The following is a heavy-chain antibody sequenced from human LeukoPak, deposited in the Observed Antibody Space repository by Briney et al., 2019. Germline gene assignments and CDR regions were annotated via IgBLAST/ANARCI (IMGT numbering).Heavy chain of an antibody. CDR2: IYTSGST. CDR3: ARGIPNYYDKGGLNWFDP. D-gene: IGHD3-22*01. Sequence: SETLSLTCTVSGGSISTYYWSWTRQPAGKGLEWIGRIYTSGSTNYNPSLKSRVTIPVDTSKNQFSLKLSSVTAADTAVYYCARGIPNYYDKGGLNWFDPWGQGTLVTVSS. V-gene: IGHV4-4*07. J-gene: IGHJ5*02. CDR1: GGSISTYY.